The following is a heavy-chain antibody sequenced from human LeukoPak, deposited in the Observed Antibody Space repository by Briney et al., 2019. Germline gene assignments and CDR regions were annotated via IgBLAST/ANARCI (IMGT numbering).Heavy chain of an antibody. D-gene: IGHD2-15*01. Sequence: GGSLRLSSGASGITFTSDSMKGVRQAPGKGLEWLSYISASSSTKYYADSVRGRFSISRDNAKNSVFLQMNRLRDDDTAVYHCARSQPILVATYDHYGMDVWGQGTTVTVSS. J-gene: IGHJ6*02. CDR1: GITFTSDS. CDR3: ARSQPILVATYDHYGMDV. CDR2: ISASSSTK. V-gene: IGHV3-48*02.